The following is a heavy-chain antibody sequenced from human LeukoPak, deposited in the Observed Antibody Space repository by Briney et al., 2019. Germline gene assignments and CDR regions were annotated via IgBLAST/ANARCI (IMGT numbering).Heavy chain of an antibody. CDR2: ITGSGGST. CDR1: GFTFTSYA. J-gene: IGHJ4*02. D-gene: IGHD1-26*01. Sequence: GVSLRLSCAASGFTFTSYAMSWVRQAPGKGLEWVSAITGSGGSTYYADSVKGRFTISRDNSKNTLYLQINSLTVDDAALYYCARGGVYIGSFFDYWGQGTLVTVSS. CDR3: ARGGVYIGSFFDY. V-gene: IGHV3-23*01.